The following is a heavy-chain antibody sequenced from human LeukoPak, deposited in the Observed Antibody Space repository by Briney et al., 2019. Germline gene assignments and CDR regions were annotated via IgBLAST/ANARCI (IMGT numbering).Heavy chain of an antibody. CDR2: IYYSGST. J-gene: IGHJ4*02. CDR3: ARASSWYNFDY. CDR1: GCPISSYY. V-gene: IGHV4-59*01. Sequence: SETLSLTCTVSGCPISSYYWSWIRQPPGKGLEWIGYIYYSGSTNYNPSLKSRVTISVDTTKNQCCLKLSSVTAADTAVYYCARASSWYNFDYWGQGTLVTVSS. D-gene: IGHD6-13*01.